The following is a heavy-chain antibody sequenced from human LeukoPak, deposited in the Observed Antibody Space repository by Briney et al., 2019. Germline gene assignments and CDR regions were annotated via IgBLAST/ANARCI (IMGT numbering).Heavy chain of an antibody. D-gene: IGHD3-10*01. CDR3: ARDPQWFDPFFDY. V-gene: IGHV3-48*04. CDR2: ISSSSSTI. J-gene: IGHJ4*02. CDR1: GFTFSSYS. Sequence: PGGSLRLSCAASGFTFSSYSMNWVRQAPGKGPEWVSYISSSSSTIYYADSVKGRFTISRDNAKNSLYLQMNSLRAEDTAVYYCARDPQWFDPFFDYWGQGTLVTVSS.